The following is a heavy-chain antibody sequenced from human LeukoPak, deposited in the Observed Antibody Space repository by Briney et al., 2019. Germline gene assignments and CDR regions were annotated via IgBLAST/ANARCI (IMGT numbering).Heavy chain of an antibody. V-gene: IGHV3-7*04. CDR1: GFTFSSYW. D-gene: IGHD5-12*01. Sequence: GGSLRLSCAASGFTFSSYWMSWVRQAPGKGLEWVANIKQDGSEKYYVDSVKGRFTISRDNAKNSLYLQMNSLRAEDTAVYYCARATELRLSWYFDLWGRGTLVTASS. CDR2: IKQDGSEK. CDR3: ARATELRLSWYFDL. J-gene: IGHJ2*01.